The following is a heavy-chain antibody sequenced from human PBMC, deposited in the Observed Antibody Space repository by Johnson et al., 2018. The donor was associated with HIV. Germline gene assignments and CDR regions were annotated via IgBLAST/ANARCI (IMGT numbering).Heavy chain of an antibody. CDR1: GITFSNAW. V-gene: IGHV3-15*01. J-gene: IGHJ3*01. Sequence: EQLVESGGGLVKPGGSLRLSCAASGITFSNAWMSWVRQAPGKGLEWVGRIKSKTDGGTTDYAAPVRGRFTISKDDSKNTLYLQMNSLRTEDTAVYYCTTSVTIFGVVILDAFDVWGQGTMVTVSS. CDR3: TTSVTIFGVVILDAFDV. D-gene: IGHD3-3*01. CDR2: IKSKTDGGTT.